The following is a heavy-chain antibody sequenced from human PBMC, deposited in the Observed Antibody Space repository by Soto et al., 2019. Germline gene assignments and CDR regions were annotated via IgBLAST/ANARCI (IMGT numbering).Heavy chain of an antibody. CDR1: VYTFTSYG. V-gene: IGHV1-18*01. CDR2: ISAYNGNT. CDR3: AREGGDYDFWSGYPPGDYYYGMDV. D-gene: IGHD3-3*01. Sequence: ASVTVSCKASVYTFTSYGISWVRQAPGQGLEWMGWISAYNGNTNYAQKLQGRVTMTTDTSTSTAYMELRSLRSDDTAVYYCAREGGDYDFWSGYPPGDYYYGMDVWGQGTTVTVS. J-gene: IGHJ6*02.